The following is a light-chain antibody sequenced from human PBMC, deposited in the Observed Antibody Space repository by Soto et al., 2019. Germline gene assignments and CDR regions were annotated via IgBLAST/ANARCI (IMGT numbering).Light chain of an antibody. CDR2: DAS. Sequence: EILLTQSPGTLSLSPGERATLSCRASQRVSSTYLAWYQQKPGQAPRLLIYDASNRATGIPARFSGSGSGTDFTLTISSLEPEDFAVYYCQQRSNWPRGTFGQGTKVDIK. CDR3: QQRSNWPRGT. J-gene: IGKJ1*01. CDR1: QRVSSTY. V-gene: IGKV3-11*01.